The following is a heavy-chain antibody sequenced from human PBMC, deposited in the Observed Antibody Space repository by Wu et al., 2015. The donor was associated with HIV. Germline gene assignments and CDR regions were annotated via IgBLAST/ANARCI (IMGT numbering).Heavy chain of an antibody. V-gene: IGHV1-69*05. J-gene: IGHJ3*02. CDR1: GGTFSSYA. Sequence: QVQLVQSGAEVKKPGSSVKVSCKASGGTFSSYAISWVRQAPGQGLEWMGGIIPIFGTANYAQKFQGRVTITTDESTSTAYMELSSLRSEDTAVYYCASVPYYYDSSGYRGAFDIWGQGTMVTVSS. CDR2: IIPIFGTA. CDR3: ASVPYYYDSSGYRGAFDI. D-gene: IGHD3-22*01.